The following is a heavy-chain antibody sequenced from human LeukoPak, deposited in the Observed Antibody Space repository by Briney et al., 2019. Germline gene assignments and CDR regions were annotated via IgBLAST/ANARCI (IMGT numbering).Heavy chain of an antibody. CDR1: GGSFSAYY. D-gene: IGHD3-22*01. Sequence: PSETLSLTCAVYGGSFSAYYWSWIRQPPGKGLEGIGEINHSGSTNYNPSLKSRVAISLDTSTNQFSLKLNSVTAADTAVYFCARTGDTSGYYYYYDYWGPGTLVTVSS. CDR3: ARTGDTSGYYYYYDY. J-gene: IGHJ4*02. V-gene: IGHV4-34*01. CDR2: INHSGST.